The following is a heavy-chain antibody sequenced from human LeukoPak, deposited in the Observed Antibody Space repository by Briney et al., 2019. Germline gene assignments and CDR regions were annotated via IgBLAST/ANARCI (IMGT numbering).Heavy chain of an antibody. CDR1: GFTFSIYA. Sequence: GGSLRLSCVASGFTFSIYAMSWVRQAPGKGLEWVSRIKGDGNSPTYADSVKGRFTISRDNARHTLYLQMNSLRAEDTAVYHCARKPDYYGADFWGQGTLVTVSS. CDR2: IKGDGNSP. CDR3: ARKPDYYGADF. J-gene: IGHJ4*02. V-gene: IGHV3-74*01. D-gene: IGHD3-10*01.